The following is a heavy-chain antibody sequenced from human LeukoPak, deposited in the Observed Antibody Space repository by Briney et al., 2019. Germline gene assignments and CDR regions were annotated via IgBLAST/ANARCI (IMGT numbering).Heavy chain of an antibody. CDR2: INHSGST. CDR1: GGSFSGYY. J-gene: IGHJ4*02. CDR3: ARFSRLAGTGDY. V-gene: IGHV4-34*01. D-gene: IGHD6-13*01. Sequence: SGTLSLTCDVYGGSFSGYYWSWVPQPPREGLEWIGEINHSGSTIYNPSLKSRVTISIDTSKNQFSLKLSSVTAADTAEYYCARFSRLAGTGDYWGQGTLVTVSS.